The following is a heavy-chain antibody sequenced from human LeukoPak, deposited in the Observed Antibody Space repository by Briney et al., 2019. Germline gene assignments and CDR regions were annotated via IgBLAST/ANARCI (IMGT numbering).Heavy chain of an antibody. D-gene: IGHD1-26*01. V-gene: IGHV3-9*01. J-gene: IGHJ4*02. CDR3: AKARGIVGANPDY. CDR1: GFTFDDYA. CDR2: ISWNSGSI. Sequence: PGRSLRLSCAASGFTFDDYAMHWVRQAPGKGLERVSGISWNSGSIGYADSVKGRFTISRDNAKNSLYLQMNSLRAEDTASYYCAKARGIVGANPDYWGQGTLVTVSS.